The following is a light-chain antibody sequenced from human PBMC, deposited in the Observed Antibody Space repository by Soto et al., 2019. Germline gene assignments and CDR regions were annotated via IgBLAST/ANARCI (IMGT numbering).Light chain of an antibody. Sequence: ETVLTQSPGTLSLSPGERATLSCRASQSVSTTYLAWYQQKPGRSPRLLIYGTSNRATGIPDRFSGSGSGTDFTLTISRLEPEDFAVYYCQQYGLSRWTFGQGTKVEVK. J-gene: IGKJ1*01. CDR2: GTS. V-gene: IGKV3-20*01. CDR1: QSVSTTY. CDR3: QQYGLSRWT.